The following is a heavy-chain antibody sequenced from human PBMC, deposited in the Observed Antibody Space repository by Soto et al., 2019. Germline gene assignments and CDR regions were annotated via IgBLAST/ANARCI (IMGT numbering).Heavy chain of an antibody. D-gene: IGHD3-10*01. J-gene: IGHJ6*02. CDR3: ARHAFGSGFYYGMDV. V-gene: IGHV4-59*08. CDR1: GDSISSYY. Sequence: QVQLQESGPGLVKPSETLSLTCTVSGDSISSYYWSWIRQPPGKGLEWLGYIYYTGSTNYNSSLKTRLTISVDTSKHQFSLKLSSVTAADTAVYFCARHAFGSGFYYGMDVWGQGTTVTVSS. CDR2: IYYTGST.